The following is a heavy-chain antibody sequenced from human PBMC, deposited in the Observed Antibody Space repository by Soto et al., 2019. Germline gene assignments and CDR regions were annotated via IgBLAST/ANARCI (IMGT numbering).Heavy chain of an antibody. D-gene: IGHD3-22*01. Sequence: EVQLVESGGGLVQPGGSLRLSCAASGFTFSSYWMHWVRQAPGKGLVWVSRINFYWSTTNYADFVKAQFTISRDNAKNKVYLQMNSLRAEDTAVYYCARGAGSAYYVDSWGQGTLVTVSS. V-gene: IGHV3-74*01. CDR3: ARGAGSAYYVDS. CDR1: GFTFSSYW. CDR2: INFYWSTT. J-gene: IGHJ4*02.